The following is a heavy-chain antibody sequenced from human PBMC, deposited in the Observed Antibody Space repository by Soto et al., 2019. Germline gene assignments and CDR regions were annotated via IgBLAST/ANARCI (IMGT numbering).Heavy chain of an antibody. CDR3: ASLVYSSSRSSWWFDP. D-gene: IGHD6-13*01. CDR2: INPNSGGT. V-gene: IGHV1-2*02. J-gene: IGHJ5*02. Sequence: QVQLVQSGAEVKKPGASVKVSCKASGYTFTGYYMHWVRQAPGQGLEWMGWINPNSGGTNYAQKFQGRVTITRDTSISTAYMELSRLRSDDTAVYYCASLVYSSSRSSWWFDPWGQGTLVTVSS. CDR1: GYTFTGYY.